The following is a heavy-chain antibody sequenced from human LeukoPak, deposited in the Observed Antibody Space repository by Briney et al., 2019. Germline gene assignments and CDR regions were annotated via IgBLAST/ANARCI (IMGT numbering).Heavy chain of an antibody. J-gene: IGHJ4*02. CDR3: AREESGCYVPPYY. CDR2: ISAYNGNT. CDR1: GYTFTSYG. Sequence: GASVKVSCKASGYTFTSYGINWVRQAPGQELAWMGWISAYNGNTNYAQKLQGRVTMTTDTSTSTAYMELRSLRSDDAAVYYCAREESGCYVPPYYWGQGTLVTVSS. V-gene: IGHV1-18*04. D-gene: IGHD6-19*01.